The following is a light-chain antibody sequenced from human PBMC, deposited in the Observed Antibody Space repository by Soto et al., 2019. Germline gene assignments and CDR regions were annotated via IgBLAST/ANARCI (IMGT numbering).Light chain of an antibody. Sequence: EIVMAQSPATLSVSPGERATLSCRASQSVGSNLAWYQQKPGQAPRLLIYGASTRVTGIPARFSGSGSGTDFTLTISSLEPEDFAAYYCQQRSNWPTFGQGTKVDIK. CDR2: GAS. CDR1: QSVGSN. V-gene: IGKV3-15*01. J-gene: IGKJ1*01. CDR3: QQRSNWPT.